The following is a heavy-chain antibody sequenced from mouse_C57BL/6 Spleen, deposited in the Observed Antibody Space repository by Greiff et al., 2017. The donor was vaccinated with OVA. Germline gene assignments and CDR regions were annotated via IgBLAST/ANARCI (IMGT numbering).Heavy chain of an antibody. CDR1: GYSITSGYY. Sequence: EVKLMESGPGLVKPSQSLSLTCSVTGYSITSGYYWNWIRQFPGNKLEWMGYISYDGSNNYNPSLKNRISITRDTSKNQFFLKLNSVTTEDTATYYCASKNYASLDWGQGTLVTVSA. J-gene: IGHJ3*01. D-gene: IGHD1-1*01. CDR2: ISYDGSN. V-gene: IGHV3-6*01. CDR3: ASKNYASLD.